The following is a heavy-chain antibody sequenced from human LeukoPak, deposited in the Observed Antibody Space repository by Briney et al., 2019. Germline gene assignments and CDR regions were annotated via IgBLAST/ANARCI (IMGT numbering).Heavy chain of an antibody. CDR1: GFSLNNYA. D-gene: IGHD5-12*01. CDR3: AKGGYDYIEVAYFDF. V-gene: IGHV3-23*01. J-gene: IGHJ4*02. CDR2: IIGSSGST. Sequence: GGSLRLSCAASGFSLNNYAMNWVRQAPGKGLEWVSIIIGSSGSTFYADSVKGRFTISRDNSKNTLYLQLNSLRLEDTAVYYCAKGGYDYIEVAYFDFWGQGTLVTVSS.